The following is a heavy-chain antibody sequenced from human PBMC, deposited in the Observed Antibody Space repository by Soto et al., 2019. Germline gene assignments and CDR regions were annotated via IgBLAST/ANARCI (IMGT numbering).Heavy chain of an antibody. CDR2: ISSSSSYI. D-gene: IGHD3-10*01. V-gene: IGHV3-21*01. CDR3: AREGPRNYYGSGSYYSD. J-gene: IGHJ4*02. Sequence: EVQLVESGGGLVKPGGSLRLSCAASGFTFSSYSMNWVRQAPGKGLVWVSSISSSSSYIYYADSVKGRFTISRDNAKNSLYLQMNSLRAEDTAVYYCAREGPRNYYGSGSYYSDWGQGTLVTVSS. CDR1: GFTFSSYS.